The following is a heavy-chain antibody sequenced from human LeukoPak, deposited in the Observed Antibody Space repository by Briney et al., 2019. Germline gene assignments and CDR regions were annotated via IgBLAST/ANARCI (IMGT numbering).Heavy chain of an antibody. V-gene: IGHV1-69*04. D-gene: IGHD3-22*01. CDR1: GYTFTSYG. J-gene: IGHJ6*02. CDR3: AIPRITMIVRDYYGMDV. CDR2: IIPILGIA. Sequence: ASVKVSCKASGYTFTSYGISWVRQAPGQGLEWMGRIIPILGIANYAQKFQGRVTITADKSTSTAYMELSSLRSEDTAVYYCAIPRITMIVRDYYGMDVWGQGTTVTVSS.